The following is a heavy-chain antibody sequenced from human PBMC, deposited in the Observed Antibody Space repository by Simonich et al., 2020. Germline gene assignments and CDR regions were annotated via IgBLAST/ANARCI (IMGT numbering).Heavy chain of an antibody. J-gene: IGHJ6*03. CDR2: TNPNSGGQ. D-gene: IGHD1-26*01. CDR3: ARDLRGSYYYYYMDV. V-gene: IGHV1-2*02. Sequence: QVQLVQSGAEVKKPGASVKVSCKASGYTFTGYYMHWVRQAPGQGLEWRRCTNPNSGGQNYAQKFQGRVTMTRDTSISTAYMELSRLRSDDTAVYYCARDLRGSYYYYYMDVWGKGTTVTVSS. CDR1: GYTFTGYY.